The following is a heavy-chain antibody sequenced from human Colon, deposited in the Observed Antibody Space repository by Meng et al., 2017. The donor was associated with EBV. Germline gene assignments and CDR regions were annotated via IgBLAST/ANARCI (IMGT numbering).Heavy chain of an antibody. CDR2: IYYSGST. J-gene: IGHJ4*02. D-gene: IGHD5-24*01. V-gene: IGHV4-31*03. CDR3: ARGPSRWLQFSFDY. CDR1: GGSISSGGYY. Sequence: VQLREXXPGLXKPSQTLSLXXTVSGGSISSGGYYWSWIRQHPGKGLEWIGYIYYSGSTYYNPSLKSRVTISIDTSKNQFSLKLSSVTAADTAVYYCARGPSRWLQFSFDYWGQGTLVTVSS.